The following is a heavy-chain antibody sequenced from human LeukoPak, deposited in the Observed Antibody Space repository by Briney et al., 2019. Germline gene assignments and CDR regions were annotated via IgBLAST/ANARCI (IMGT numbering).Heavy chain of an antibody. V-gene: IGHV4-59*08. J-gene: IGHJ5*02. Sequence: PSETLSLTCSVSGGSMSSYYWSWIRQSPGKGLEWIGNIYHSGSTYYNPSLKSRLTISVDTSKNQFSLKLSSVTAADTAVYYCASQQQLVLLDWFDPWGQGTLVTVSS. CDR1: GGSMSSYY. CDR2: IYHSGST. D-gene: IGHD6-13*01. CDR3: ASQQQLVLLDWFDP.